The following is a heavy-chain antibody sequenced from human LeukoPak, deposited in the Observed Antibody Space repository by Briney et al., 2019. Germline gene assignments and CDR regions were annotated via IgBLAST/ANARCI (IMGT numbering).Heavy chain of an antibody. CDR1: GYTFTDCD. D-gene: IGHD3-3*01. J-gene: IGHJ4*02. Sequence: ASVKVSCKASGYTFTDCDINWVRQAPGQGLEWMGWMNPDSGNTGYAQKFEGRVTMTRDTSISTAYMELNYLRSDDTAVYYCARNSDYWSGYFPFWGQGALVTVSS. CDR2: MNPDSGNT. V-gene: IGHV1-8*01. CDR3: ARNSDYWSGYFPF.